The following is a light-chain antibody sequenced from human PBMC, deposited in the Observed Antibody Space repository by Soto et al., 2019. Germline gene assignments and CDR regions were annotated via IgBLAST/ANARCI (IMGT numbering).Light chain of an antibody. CDR2: GAS. CDR3: QQYNNWPPN. V-gene: IGKV3-15*01. J-gene: IGKJ5*01. Sequence: EIVMTQSPATLSVSPGERATLSCRASQSVSSNLAWYQQKPGQAPRLLIYGASTRATGIPARLSGSGSGTEFTLTISSLQSEDFAVYYCQQYNNWPPNFGQGTRLEIK. CDR1: QSVSSN.